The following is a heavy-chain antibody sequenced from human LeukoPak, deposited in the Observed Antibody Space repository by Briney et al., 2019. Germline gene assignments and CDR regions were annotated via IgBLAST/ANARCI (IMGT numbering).Heavy chain of an antibody. V-gene: IGHV3-64D*06. J-gene: IGHJ4*02. CDR1: GFTLSSYA. D-gene: IGHD6-13*01. Sequence: GGSLRLPCSASGFTLSSYAMHWVRQAPGKGLEYVSAISSNGGSTYYADSVKGRFTISRDNSKNTLDLQMSSLRVEDTAVYYCVKGGSSSWYEYTFDYWGRGTLVTVSS. CDR2: ISSNGGST. CDR3: VKGGSSSWYEYTFDY.